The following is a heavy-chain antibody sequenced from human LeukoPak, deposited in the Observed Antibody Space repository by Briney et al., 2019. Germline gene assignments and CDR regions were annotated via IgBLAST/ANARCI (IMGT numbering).Heavy chain of an antibody. D-gene: IGHD6-13*01. V-gene: IGHV4-34*01. CDR1: GGSFSGYY. CDR3: AVSAAGLFDP. J-gene: IGHJ5*02. CDR2: INHSGST. Sequence: SETLSLTCAVYGGSFSGYYWSWIRQPPGKGLEWLGEINHSGSTNYNPSLKSRVTISVDTTKNQFSLRLSSVTAADAAVYYRAVSAAGLFDPWGQGTLVTVSS.